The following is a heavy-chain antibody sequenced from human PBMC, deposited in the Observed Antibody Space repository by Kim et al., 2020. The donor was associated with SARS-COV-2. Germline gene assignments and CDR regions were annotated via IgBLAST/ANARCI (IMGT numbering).Heavy chain of an antibody. CDR1: GDSVSSNSAA. J-gene: IGHJ4*02. D-gene: IGHD5-12*01. CDR2: TYYRSKWYN. CDR3: ARDHEVATPLATTLYLRVFDY. V-gene: IGHV6-1*01. Sequence: SQTLSLTCAISGDSVSSNSAAWNWIRQSPSRGLEWLGRTYYRSKWYNDYAVSVKSRITINPDTSKNQFSLQLNSVTPEDTAVYYCARDHEVATPLATTLYLRVFDYWGQGTLVTVSS.